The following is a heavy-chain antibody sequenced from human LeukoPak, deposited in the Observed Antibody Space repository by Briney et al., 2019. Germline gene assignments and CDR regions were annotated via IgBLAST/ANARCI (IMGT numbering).Heavy chain of an antibody. D-gene: IGHD3-9*01. CDR1: GFTFSNYW. J-gene: IGHJ4*02. Sequence: GGSLRLSCAASGFTFSNYWMHWVRQAPGKGLVWVSRINTDGSSTTYADSVRGRFTISRDNAKNTLYLQMNSLRAEDTAVYYCAVGRGYDIFDYWGQGTLVTVSS. V-gene: IGHV3-74*01. CDR2: INTDGSST. CDR3: AVGRGYDIFDY.